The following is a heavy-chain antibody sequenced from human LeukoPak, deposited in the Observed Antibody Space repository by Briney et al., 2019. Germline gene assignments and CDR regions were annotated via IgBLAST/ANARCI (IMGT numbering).Heavy chain of an antibody. Sequence: SETLSLTCAVYGGSFSGYYWSWIRQPPGKGLEWIGEINHSGSTNYNPSLKSRVTISVDTSKNQFSLKLSSVTAADTAVYYCARQGPGYGSGSYYYWGRGTLVTVSS. J-gene: IGHJ4*02. CDR2: INHSGST. D-gene: IGHD3-10*01. CDR1: GGSFSGYY. CDR3: ARQGPGYGSGSYYY. V-gene: IGHV4-34*01.